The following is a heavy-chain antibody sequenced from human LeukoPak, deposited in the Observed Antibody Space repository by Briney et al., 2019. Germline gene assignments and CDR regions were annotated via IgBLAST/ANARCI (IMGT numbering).Heavy chain of an antibody. J-gene: IGHJ4*02. V-gene: IGHV2-5*01. Sequence: SGPTLVKPTQTLTLTCTFSGFSLTTSGLGVGWIRQPPGKALEWLALIYWNGDKSFSPSLNTRLTISKDTSKYQVVLTMTNMDPVDTATYYCARKRNTWMAIDFDYWGQGALVTVSS. D-gene: IGHD5-24*01. CDR2: IYWNGDK. CDR3: ARKRNTWMAIDFDY. CDR1: GFSLTTSGLG.